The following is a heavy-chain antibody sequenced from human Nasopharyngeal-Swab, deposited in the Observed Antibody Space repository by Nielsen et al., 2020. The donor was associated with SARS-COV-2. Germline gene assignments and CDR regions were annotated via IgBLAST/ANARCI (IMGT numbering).Heavy chain of an antibody. CDR3: AEDPGWGSRSV. Sequence: GESLKISCAASGFTFSSYAMSWVRQAPGKGLEWVSVIYSGGSSTYYADSVKGRFTISRDNSKNTLYLQMNSLRAEDTAVYYCAEDPGWGSRSVWGQGTTVTVSS. J-gene: IGHJ6*02. CDR2: IYSGGSST. V-gene: IGHV3-23*03. CDR1: GFTFSSYA. D-gene: IGHD6-13*01.